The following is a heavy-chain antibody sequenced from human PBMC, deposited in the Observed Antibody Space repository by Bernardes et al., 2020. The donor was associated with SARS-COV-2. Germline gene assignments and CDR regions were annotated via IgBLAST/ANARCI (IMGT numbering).Heavy chain of an antibody. CDR2: ISGGGGGST. Sequence: GYLSRSCAASGFTFSRYAMSWVRPGPGKGLEWVSAISGGGGGSTYYADSVKGRFTISRDNSKNTLYLQMNSLRAEDTAVYYCAKDYAYCGGDCYSVFEYWGQGTLVTVSS. D-gene: IGHD2-21*01. CDR1: GFTFSRYA. V-gene: IGHV3-23*01. J-gene: IGHJ4*02. CDR3: AKDYAYCGGDCYSVFEY.